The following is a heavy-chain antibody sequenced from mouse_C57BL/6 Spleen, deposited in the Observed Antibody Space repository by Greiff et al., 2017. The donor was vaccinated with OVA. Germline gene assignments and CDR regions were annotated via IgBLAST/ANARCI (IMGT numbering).Heavy chain of an antibody. Sequence: VQLQQPGAELVRPGSSVKLSCKASGYTFTSYWMHWVKQRPIQGLEWIGNIDPSDSETHYNQKFKDKATLTVDKSSSTAYRQLSSLTSEDSAVYDCARPPLITTGYVDVWGTGTTVTVSS. CDR1: GYTFTSYW. D-gene: IGHD1-1*01. J-gene: IGHJ1*03. CDR2: IDPSDSET. V-gene: IGHV1-52*01. CDR3: ARPPLITTGYVDV.